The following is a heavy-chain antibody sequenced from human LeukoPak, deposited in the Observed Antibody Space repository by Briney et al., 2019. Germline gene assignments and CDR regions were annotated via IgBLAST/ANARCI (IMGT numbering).Heavy chain of an antibody. D-gene: IGHD3-16*02. J-gene: IGHJ4*02. CDR2: ISAYNGNT. Sequence: ASVKVSCKASGYTFTSYGISWVRQAPGQGLEWMGWISAYNGNTNYAQKLQGRVTVTTDTSTSTAYMELRSLRSDDTAVYYCARVLYVWGSYRYFDYWGQGTLVTVSS. V-gene: IGHV1-18*01. CDR1: GYTFTSYG. CDR3: ARVLYVWGSYRYFDY.